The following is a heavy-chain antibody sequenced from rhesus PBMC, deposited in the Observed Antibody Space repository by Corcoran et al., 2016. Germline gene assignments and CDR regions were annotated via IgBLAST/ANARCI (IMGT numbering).Heavy chain of an antibody. J-gene: IGHJ4*01. CDR3: ARGGGTAAFDY. CDR2: IDGNIAGT. Sequence: QLQLQESGPGLVKPSETLSLTCAVSGGSISGYYWSWIRQPPGKGLEWLGNIDGNIAGTNYNPALKSRVTISKDTSKNQVDLKLTAVTAADTAVYYCARGGGTAAFDYWGQGVLVTVSS. V-gene: IGHV4-81*01. CDR1: GGSISGYY. D-gene: IGHD1-44*01.